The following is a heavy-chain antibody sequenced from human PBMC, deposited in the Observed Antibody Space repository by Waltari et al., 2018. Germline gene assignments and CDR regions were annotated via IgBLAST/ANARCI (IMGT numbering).Heavy chain of an antibody. V-gene: IGHV3-7*03. D-gene: IGHD4-17*01. J-gene: IGHJ4*02. CDR1: GFTFSSYW. CDR3: ARIYYGDYVVY. Sequence: EVQLVESGGGLVQPGGSLRLSCAASGFTFSSYWMSWVRQAPGKGMEWVANIKQDGSEKYYVDSVKGRFTISGDNAKNSLYLQMNSLRAEDTAVYYCARIYYGDYVVYWGQGTLVTVSS. CDR2: IKQDGSEK.